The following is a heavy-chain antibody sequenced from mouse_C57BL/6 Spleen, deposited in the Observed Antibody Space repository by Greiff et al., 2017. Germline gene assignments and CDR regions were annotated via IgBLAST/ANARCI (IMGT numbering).Heavy chain of an antibody. V-gene: IGHV1-31*01. CDR2: IYPYNGDS. J-gene: IGHJ4*01. D-gene: IGHD2-2*01. CDR1: GYSFTGYY. CDR3: ASYVYEGAMDD. Sequence: VQLQQSGPELVKPGASVKISCKASGYSFTGYYMHWVKQSHGNILDWIGYIYPYNGDSSYNQKFKGKATFTVDKSSSTAYMELRSLTSEDSAVYYCASYVYEGAMDDWGQGTSVTVSS.